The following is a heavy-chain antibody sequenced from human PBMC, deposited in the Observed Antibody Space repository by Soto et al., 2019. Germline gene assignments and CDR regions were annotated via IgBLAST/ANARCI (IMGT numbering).Heavy chain of an antibody. CDR3: VRDVPYGYSRFDY. CDR2: VNAGNDNT. J-gene: IGHJ4*02. Sequence: QVHLVQSGAEVKKPGASVKVSCKTSGYTFTNNVIHWVRQAPGQRLEWMGWVNAGNDNTKWSREFQGRLTLTKDTSASTAYIELSSLSSEDTAIYCCVRDVPYGYSRFDYWGQGNLVTVSS. D-gene: IGHD5-18*01. CDR1: GYTFTNNV. V-gene: IGHV1-3*01.